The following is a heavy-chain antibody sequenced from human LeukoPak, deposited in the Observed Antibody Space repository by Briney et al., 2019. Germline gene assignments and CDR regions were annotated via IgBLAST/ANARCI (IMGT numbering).Heavy chain of an antibody. Sequence: SETLSLTCTVSGGSISSYYWSWIRQPPGKGLEWIGYVYYSGSTNYNPSLKSRVTISVDTSKNQFSLKLSSVTAADTALYYCASSPARDVFDYWGQGTLVTVSS. CDR3: ASSPARDVFDY. CDR2: VYYSGST. V-gene: IGHV4-59*01. D-gene: IGHD2-2*01. J-gene: IGHJ4*02. CDR1: GGSISSYY.